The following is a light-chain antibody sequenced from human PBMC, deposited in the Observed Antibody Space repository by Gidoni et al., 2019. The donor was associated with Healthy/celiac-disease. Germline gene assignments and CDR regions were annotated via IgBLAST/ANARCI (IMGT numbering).Light chain of an antibody. V-gene: IGKV1D-8*01. Sequence: VIWMNQSPPLLSASTRDRVTISCRMSQVISSYLAWYQQKPGKDPELLIYAASNLQSGVPSMFSGSGSGTYFTLTISCLQSEDFATYYCQQYYSFPRTFGQXTKVEIK. J-gene: IGKJ1*01. CDR2: AAS. CDR1: QVISSY. CDR3: QQYYSFPRT.